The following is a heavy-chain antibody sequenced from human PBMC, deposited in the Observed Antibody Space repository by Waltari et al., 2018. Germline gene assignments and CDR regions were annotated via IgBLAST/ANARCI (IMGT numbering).Heavy chain of an antibody. CDR2: IGVRGIST. D-gene: IGHD3-10*01. CDR3: VRDVSIIAGSRSDNWFDP. J-gene: IGHJ5*02. V-gene: IGHV3-23*01. Sequence: QPPGKGLDCVSSIGVRGISTLYADSVKGRFTISRDNSKNTLYLQMNSLRAEDTAVYYCVRDVSIIAGSRSDNWFDPWGQGTLVTVSS.